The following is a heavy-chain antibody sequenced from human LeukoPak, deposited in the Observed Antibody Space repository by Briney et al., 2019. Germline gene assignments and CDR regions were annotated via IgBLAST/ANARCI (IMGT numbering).Heavy chain of an antibody. D-gene: IGHD6-13*01. CDR2: IYYSGST. V-gene: IGHV4-39*01. J-gene: IGHJ5*02. CDR3: ARFSSSWYNWFDP. Sequence: SETLSLTCTVSGGSISSSSYYWGWIRQPPGKGLEWIGSIYYSGSTYYNPSLKSRLTISVDTSKNQFSLKLSSVTAADTAVYYCARFSSSWYNWFDPWGQGTLVTVSS. CDR1: GGSISSSSYY.